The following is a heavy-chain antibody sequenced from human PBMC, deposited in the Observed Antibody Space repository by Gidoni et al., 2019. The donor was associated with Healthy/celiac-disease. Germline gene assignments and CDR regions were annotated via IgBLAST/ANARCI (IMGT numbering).Heavy chain of an antibody. Sequence: QVQLVQSGAEVKQPGASVKVSCKASGYTFTSYGISWVRQAPGQGLEWMGWISAYNGNTSYAQKLQGRVTMTTDTSTSTAYMELSRLRSDDTAVYYCARDFHYDFWSGYSGRYSWFDPWGQGTLVTVSS. D-gene: IGHD3-3*01. V-gene: IGHV1-18*01. J-gene: IGHJ5*02. CDR3: ARDFHYDFWSGYSGRYSWFDP. CDR1: GYTFTSYG. CDR2: ISAYNGNT.